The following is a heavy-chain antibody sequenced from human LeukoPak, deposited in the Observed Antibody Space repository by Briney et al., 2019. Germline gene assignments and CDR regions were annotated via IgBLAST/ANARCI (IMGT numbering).Heavy chain of an antibody. CDR2: ISGSGSTI. Sequence: GGSLRLSCAASGFTFSSYATTWIRQAPGKGLEWLSYISGSGSTIFYADSVKGRLTISRDNAKKSLYLQMNSLRAEDTAVYYCARIQSGFDIWGQGTMVTVSS. D-gene: IGHD1-26*01. CDR1: GFTFSSYA. V-gene: IGHV3-48*04. J-gene: IGHJ3*02. CDR3: ARIQSGFDI.